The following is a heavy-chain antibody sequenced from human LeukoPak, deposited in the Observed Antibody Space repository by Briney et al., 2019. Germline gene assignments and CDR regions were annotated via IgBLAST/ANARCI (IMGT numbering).Heavy chain of an antibody. CDR3: ARDRDSSGLRDFDL. CDR1: GGSISSYY. Sequence: SETLSLTCTVSGGSISSYYWSWIRQPPGKGLEWIGYIYYSGNTNYNPSLKSRVSISIDTSKNQFSLQLSSVTAADTAVYYCARDRDSSGLRDFDLWGRGTLVPVSA. J-gene: IGHJ2*01. CDR2: IYYSGNT. D-gene: IGHD3-22*01. V-gene: IGHV4-59*01.